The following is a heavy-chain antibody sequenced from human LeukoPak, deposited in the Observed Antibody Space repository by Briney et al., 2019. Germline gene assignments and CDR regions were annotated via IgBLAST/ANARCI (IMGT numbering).Heavy chain of an antibody. V-gene: IGHV3-21*01. CDR3: ARALTTLTYEGY. J-gene: IGHJ4*02. Sequence: GGSLRLSCAASGFTFSSYTMHWIRQAPGKGLEWVSSISGSNSYTFYADSVKGRFTVSRDNAKDSLYLQMNSLRAEDTAVYYCARALTTLTYEGYWGQGTLVTVSS. CDR2: ISGSNSYT. CDR1: GFTFSSYT. D-gene: IGHD1-1*01.